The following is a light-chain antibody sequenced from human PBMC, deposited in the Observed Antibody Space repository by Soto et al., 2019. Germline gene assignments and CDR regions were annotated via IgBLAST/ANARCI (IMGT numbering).Light chain of an antibody. Sequence: EIVLTQSPATLSLSPGERATLSCRASQSVSVSLAWYQQKPGQAPRLLIYDASNRATGIPARFSGSGSGTDFTLTISSLEPEEFAVYYCQQGSNSITFGQGTRLEIK. J-gene: IGKJ5*01. V-gene: IGKV3-11*01. CDR1: QSVSVS. CDR3: QQGSNSIT. CDR2: DAS.